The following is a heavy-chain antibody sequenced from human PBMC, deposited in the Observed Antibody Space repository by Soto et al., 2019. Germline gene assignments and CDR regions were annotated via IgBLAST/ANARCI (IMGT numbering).Heavy chain of an antibody. Sequence: GASVKVSCKASGYTFTSYDINWVRQATGQGLEWMGWMNPNSGNTGYAQKFQGRVTMTRNTSISTAYMELSSLRSEDTAVYYCARIRRRVGQWLISYWGQGTLVTVSS. CDR3: ARIRRRVGQWLISY. D-gene: IGHD6-19*01. J-gene: IGHJ4*02. CDR1: GYTFTSYD. CDR2: MNPNSGNT. V-gene: IGHV1-8*01.